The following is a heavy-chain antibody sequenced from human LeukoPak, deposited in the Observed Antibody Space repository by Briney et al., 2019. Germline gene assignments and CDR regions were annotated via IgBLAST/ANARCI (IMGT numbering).Heavy chain of an antibody. CDR1: GYSISSGYY. J-gene: IGHJ4*02. Sequence: SETLSLTCTVSGYSISSGYYWGWIRQPPGKGLEWIGSIYHSGSTYYNPSLKSRVTISVDTSKNQFSLKLSSVTAADTAVYYCARWGGSYTFDYWGQGTLVTVSS. D-gene: IGHD1-26*01. CDR2: IYHSGST. V-gene: IGHV4-38-2*02. CDR3: ARWGGSYTFDY.